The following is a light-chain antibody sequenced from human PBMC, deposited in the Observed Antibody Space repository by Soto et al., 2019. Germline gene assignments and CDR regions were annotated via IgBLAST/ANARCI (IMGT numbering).Light chain of an antibody. J-gene: IGKJ2*01. CDR2: GES. CDR1: QSVTSD. V-gene: IGKV3-15*01. CDR3: QQYSSLVT. Sequence: EIVMTQSPATLSVSPGERATLSCRASQSVTSDLAWYQQRPGQAPRLLMFGESTRASGIPARFSGSGSGTEFTLTIYSLQSDDSATYYCQQYSSLVTFGQGTKVDIK.